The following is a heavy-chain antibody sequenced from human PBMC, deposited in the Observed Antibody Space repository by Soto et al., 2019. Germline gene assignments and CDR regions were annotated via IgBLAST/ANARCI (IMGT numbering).Heavy chain of an antibody. V-gene: IGHV1-69*13. Sequence: SVKVSCKASGGTFSSYAISWVRQAPGQGLEWMGGIIPIFGTANYAQKFQGRVTITADESTSTAYMELSSLRSEDTAVYYCARDFPITGTTWGVGPNWFDPWGQGTLVTVSS. CDR1: GGTFSSYA. CDR2: IIPIFGTA. D-gene: IGHD1-7*01. CDR3: ARDFPITGTTWGVGPNWFDP. J-gene: IGHJ5*02.